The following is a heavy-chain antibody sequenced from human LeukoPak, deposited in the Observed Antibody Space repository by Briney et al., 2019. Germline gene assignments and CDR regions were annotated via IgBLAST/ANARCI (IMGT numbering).Heavy chain of an antibody. D-gene: IGHD6-19*01. CDR2: IRYDGSNK. J-gene: IGHJ4*02. V-gene: IGHV3-30*02. Sequence: GGSLRLSCGASGFTFSSYGMHWVRQAPGKGLEWVAFIRYDGSNKYYADSVKGRFTISRDNSKNTLYLQMNSLRSEDMAVYYCATDLKSSGWMEFDYWGQGTLVTVSS. CDR1: GFTFSSYG. CDR3: ATDLKSSGWMEFDY.